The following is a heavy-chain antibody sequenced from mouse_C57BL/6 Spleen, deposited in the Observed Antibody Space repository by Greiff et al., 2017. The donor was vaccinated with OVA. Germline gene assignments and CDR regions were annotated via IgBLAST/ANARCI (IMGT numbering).Heavy chain of an antibody. V-gene: IGHV1-22*01. CDR3: ATAYYGPLDY. Sequence: EVQLQQSGPELVKPGASVKMSCKASGYTFTDYNMHWVKQSHGKSLEWIGYINPNNGGTSYNQKFKGKATLTVNKSSSTAYMEIRSLTSEDSAVYYCATAYYGPLDYWGQGTTLTVSS. J-gene: IGHJ2*01. D-gene: IGHD1-1*01. CDR2: INPNNGGT. CDR1: GYTFTDYN.